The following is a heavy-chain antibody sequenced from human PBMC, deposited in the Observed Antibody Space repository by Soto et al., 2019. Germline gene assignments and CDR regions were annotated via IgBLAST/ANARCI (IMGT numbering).Heavy chain of an antibody. J-gene: IGHJ4*02. V-gene: IGHV3-48*02. CDR1: GFTFSSYS. CDR2: ISSSSSTI. D-gene: IGHD3-22*01. Sequence: GGSLRLSCAASGFTFSSYSMNLVRQAPGKGLEWVSYISSSSSTIYYADSVKGRFTISRDNAKNSLYLQMNSLRDEDTAVYYCARSLDYYDSSGYGYWGQGTLVTVSS. CDR3: ARSLDYYDSSGYGY.